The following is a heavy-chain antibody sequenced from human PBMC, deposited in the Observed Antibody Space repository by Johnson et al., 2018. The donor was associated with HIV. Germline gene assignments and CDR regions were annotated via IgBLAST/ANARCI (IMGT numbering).Heavy chain of an antibody. CDR2: ISYDGSNK. CDR1: GFTFSSYG. V-gene: IGHV3-30*18. J-gene: IGHJ3*02. CDR3: AKETTVTPGAFDI. D-gene: IGHD4-17*01. Sequence: QVQLVESGGGVVQPGRSLRLSCAASGFTFSSYGMHWVRQAPGKGLEWVAVISYDGSNKYYADSVKGRFTISRDNSKNTLYLQMNSLRAEDTAVYYCAKETTVTPGAFDIWGQGTMVTVSS.